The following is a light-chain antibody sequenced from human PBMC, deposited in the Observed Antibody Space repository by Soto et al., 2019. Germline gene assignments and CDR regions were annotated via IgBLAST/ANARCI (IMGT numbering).Light chain of an antibody. Sequence: ESVLTQSPASVSLSPGDRATLSCRASQSVNNYVAWYQQKPGQAPRLLIYDASKRATGIPARFSGSGSGTDFTLTVSSLEPEDFVLYFCPQRSVRPITFGQRTRPQI. CDR2: DAS. J-gene: IGKJ5*01. CDR3: PQRSVRPIT. CDR1: QSVNNY. V-gene: IGKV3-11*01.